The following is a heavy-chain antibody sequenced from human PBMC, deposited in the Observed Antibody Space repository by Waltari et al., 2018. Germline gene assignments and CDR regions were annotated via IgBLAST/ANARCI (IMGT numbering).Heavy chain of an antibody. D-gene: IGHD2-2*01. V-gene: IGHV4-31*03. CDR3: ARTEFLPGAISNWFDP. J-gene: IGHJ5*02. Sequence: QVRLQESGPGLVKPSQTLSLTCTVSGGSISSGGYYWSWIRQHPRRGLGWIGYIFSSGYTYSNPSLKSRVTISVDKSKNQFSLKLSSVTAADTAVYYCARTEFLPGAISNWFDPWGQGTLVTVSS. CDR2: IFSSGYT. CDR1: GGSISSGGYY.